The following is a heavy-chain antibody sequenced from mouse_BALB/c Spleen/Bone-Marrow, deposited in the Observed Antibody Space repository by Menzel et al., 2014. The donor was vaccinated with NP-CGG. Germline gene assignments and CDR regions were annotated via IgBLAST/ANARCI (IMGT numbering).Heavy chain of an antibody. J-gene: IGHJ3*01. CDR1: GFNIKDTY. CDR3: ARLDLFAC. V-gene: IGHV14-3*02. Sequence: EVQVVESGAELVKPGASVKLSCTASGFNIKDTYMHWVKQRPEQGLEWIGRIDPADGNTKYDPRFQGKATITADTSSNTAYLQLSSLTSEDTAVYYCARLDLFACWGQGTLVTVSA. CDR2: IDPADGNT.